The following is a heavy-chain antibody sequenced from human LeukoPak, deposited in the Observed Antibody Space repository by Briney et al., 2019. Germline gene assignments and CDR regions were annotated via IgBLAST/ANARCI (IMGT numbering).Heavy chain of an antibody. Sequence: SVKVSCKASGGTFSSYAISWVRQAPGQGLEWMGGIIPIFGTANYAQKFQGRVTITADESTSTAYMELSSLRSEDTAVYYCVIMEIRDTGFHNGVDVWGQGTTVTVS. V-gene: IGHV1-69*13. CDR1: GGTFSSYA. CDR3: VIMEIRDTGFHNGVDV. CDR2: IIPIFGTA. J-gene: IGHJ6*02. D-gene: IGHD1-7*01.